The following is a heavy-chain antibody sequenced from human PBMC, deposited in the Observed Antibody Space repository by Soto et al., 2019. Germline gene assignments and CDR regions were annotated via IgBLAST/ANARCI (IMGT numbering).Heavy chain of an antibody. Sequence: GGSLRLSCAASGFIFSDYWMSWVRQVPGKGPEWVANIKFDGSEKQYVDSVRGRFTISRDNSRNSLFLQMNSLRAGDTAVYYCVKDGGYCSSSTCYSPRNHYFDSWGQGTLVTVSS. D-gene: IGHD2-2*01. V-gene: IGHV3-7*03. CDR3: VKDGGYCSSSTCYSPRNHYFDS. J-gene: IGHJ4*02. CDR2: IKFDGSEK. CDR1: GFIFSDYW.